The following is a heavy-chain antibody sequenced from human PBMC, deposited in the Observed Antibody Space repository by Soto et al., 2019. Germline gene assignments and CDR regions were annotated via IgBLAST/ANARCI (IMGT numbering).Heavy chain of an antibody. CDR3: ARAITIFGVAPYFDY. J-gene: IGHJ4*02. CDR1: GGSISSGGYY. V-gene: IGHV4-31*03. D-gene: IGHD3-3*01. Sequence: SETLSLTCTVSGGSISSGGYYWCWIRQHPGKGLEWIGYIYYSGSTYYNPSLKSRVTISVDTSKNQFSLKLSSVTAADTAVYYCARAITIFGVAPYFDYWGQGTLVTVSS. CDR2: IYYSGST.